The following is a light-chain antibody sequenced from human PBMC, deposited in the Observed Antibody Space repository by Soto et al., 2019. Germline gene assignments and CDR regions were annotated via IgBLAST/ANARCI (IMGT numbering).Light chain of an antibody. J-gene: IGKJ1*01. CDR1: QSLLDSNGYNC. CDR2: LGS. CDR3: MQILQTPLT. V-gene: IGKV2-28*01. Sequence: DIVMTQSPLSLPVTPGEPASISCRSSQSLLDSNGYNCLEWYLQKPGQSPQLLIYLGSNRASGVPDRLSGSGSGTDFTLKISRVEAEDVGVYYCMQILQTPLTFGQGTKVEIK.